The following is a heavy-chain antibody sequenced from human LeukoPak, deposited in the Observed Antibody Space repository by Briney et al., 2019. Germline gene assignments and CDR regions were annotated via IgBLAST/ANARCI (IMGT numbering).Heavy chain of an antibody. CDR3: ARDRGTGLYYYYGMDV. J-gene: IGHJ6*02. CDR2: ISYDGSNK. V-gene: IGHV3-30*03. CDR1: GFTFSSYG. D-gene: IGHD1-14*01. Sequence: PGGSLRLSCAASGFTFSSYGMHCVRQAPGKGLEWVAVISYDGSNKYYADSVKGRFTISRDNSNNTLYVQMNSLRAEDTAAYYCARDRGTGLYYYYGMDVWGQGTTVTVSS.